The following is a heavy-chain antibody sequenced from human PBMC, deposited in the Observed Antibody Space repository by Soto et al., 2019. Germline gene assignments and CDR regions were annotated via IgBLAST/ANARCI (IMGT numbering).Heavy chain of an antibody. CDR1: GYSFTSLD. D-gene: IGHD1-26*01. V-gene: IGHV1-8*01. Sequence: QVHLVQSGAEVREPGASVKVSCKASGYSFTSLDINWVRQTAGQGLEWMGWMQPSTGRTGYAQKFQGRVTMTRDTSINSAYMELTTLTSDDTAFYYCARGVSAGVDYWGQGTLVTVSS. J-gene: IGHJ4*02. CDR2: MQPSTGRT. CDR3: ARGVSAGVDY.